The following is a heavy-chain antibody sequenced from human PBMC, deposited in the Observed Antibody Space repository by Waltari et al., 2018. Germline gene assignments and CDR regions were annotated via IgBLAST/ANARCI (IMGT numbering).Heavy chain of an antibody. CDR3: AKDQGDIVVVVAADYYGMDV. V-gene: IGHV3-30*02. J-gene: IGHJ6*02. CDR2: IRYDGSNK. D-gene: IGHD2-15*01. CDR1: GFTFSSYG. Sequence: QVQLVESGGGVVQPGGSLRLSCAASGFTFSSYGMHWVRQAPGKGLEWVAFIRYDGSNKYYADSVKGRFTISRDNSKNTLYLQMNSLRAEDTAVYYCAKDQGDIVVVVAADYYGMDVWGQGTTVTVSS.